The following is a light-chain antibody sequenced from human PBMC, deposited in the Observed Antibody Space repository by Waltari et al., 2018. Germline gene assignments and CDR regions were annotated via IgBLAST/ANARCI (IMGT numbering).Light chain of an antibody. J-gene: IGLJ2*01. V-gene: IGLV2-14*03. Sequence: QSALTQPASVSGSPGQSITISCTGTSSDVGGYNYFSWYQQHPGKAPKLMIFDVNNRPSVVSNRFSGSKSGNTASLTISGLQAEDEADYYCSAYISSSTLELFGGGTRLTVL. CDR1: SSDVGGYNY. CDR3: SAYISSSTLEL. CDR2: DVN.